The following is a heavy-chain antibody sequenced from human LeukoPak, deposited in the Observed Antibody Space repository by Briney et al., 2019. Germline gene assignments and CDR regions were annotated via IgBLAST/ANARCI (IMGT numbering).Heavy chain of an antibody. D-gene: IGHD3-10*01. CDR1: GYTFKTYS. J-gene: IGHJ4*02. V-gene: IGHV1-18*01. CDR2: ISAYNGDT. CDR3: AFRGVIPNYFDS. Sequence: ASVKVSCKASGYTFKTYSFTWVRQAPGQGLEWMGRISAYNGDTNYAQKFQGRVALTADTLTRTGYMELTSLRSDHTAVYYCAFRGVIPNYFDSWGQGSLVTVSS.